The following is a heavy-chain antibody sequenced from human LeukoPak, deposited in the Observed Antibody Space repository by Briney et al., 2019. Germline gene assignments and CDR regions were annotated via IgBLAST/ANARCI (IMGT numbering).Heavy chain of an antibody. D-gene: IGHD6-19*01. Sequence: GGSLRLSCAASGFTVSSNYMSWVRQAPGKGLEWVSVIYSGGSTYYAGSVKGRFIISRDNSKNTLYLQMNSLRAEDTAVYYCARVKQWLVRRYFDYWGQGTLVTVSS. CDR1: GFTVSSNY. V-gene: IGHV3-66*01. CDR3: ARVKQWLVRRYFDY. CDR2: IYSGGST. J-gene: IGHJ4*02.